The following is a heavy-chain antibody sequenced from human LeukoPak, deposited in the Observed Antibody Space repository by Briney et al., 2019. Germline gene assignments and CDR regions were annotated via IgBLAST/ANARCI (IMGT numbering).Heavy chain of an antibody. CDR3: VKDYQVGNSPAFGDY. D-gene: IGHD1-26*01. CDR2: INSDGSSI. CDR1: GFTFSSHW. V-gene: IGHV3-74*01. Sequence: PPGGSLRLSCAASGFTFSSHWMHWVRQAPGKGLVWVSRINSDGSSISYADSVKGRFTISRDNSRNTMYLQMNSLRVEDTAVYYCVKDYQVGNSPAFGDYWGQGTLVTISS. J-gene: IGHJ4*02.